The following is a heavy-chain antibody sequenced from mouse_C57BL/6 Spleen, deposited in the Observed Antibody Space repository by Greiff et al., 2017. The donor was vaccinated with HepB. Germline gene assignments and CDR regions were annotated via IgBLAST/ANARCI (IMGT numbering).Heavy chain of an antibody. J-gene: IGHJ1*03. CDR1: GFSLISYG. Sequence: QVQLKESGPGLVAPSQSLSITCTVSGFSLISYGVHWVRQPPGKGLEWLVVIWSDGSTTYNSALKSRLSISKDNYKSQAVLKMNSLQTDDTAMYYCARQGDGYGWYFDVWGTGTTVTVSS. V-gene: IGHV2-6-1*01. CDR3: ARQGDGYGWYFDV. CDR2: IWSDGST. D-gene: IGHD2-2*01.